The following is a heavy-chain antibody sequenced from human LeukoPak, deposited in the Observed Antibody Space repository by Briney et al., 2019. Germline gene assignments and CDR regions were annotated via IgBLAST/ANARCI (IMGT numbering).Heavy chain of an antibody. Sequence: GASVKVSCKASGYTFTGYYMHWVRQAPGQGLEWMGWINPNSGGTNYAQKFQGWVTMTRDTSISTAYMELSRLRSDDTAVYYCARGRRVGPYRSTSSYTYWFDPWGQGTLVTVSS. V-gene: IGHV1-2*04. CDR3: ARGRRVGPYRSTSSYTYWFDP. CDR2: INPNSGGT. CDR1: GYTFTGYY. D-gene: IGHD2-2*01. J-gene: IGHJ5*02.